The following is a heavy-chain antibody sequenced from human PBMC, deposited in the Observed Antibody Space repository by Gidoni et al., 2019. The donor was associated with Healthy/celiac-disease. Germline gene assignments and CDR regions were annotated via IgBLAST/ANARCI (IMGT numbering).Heavy chain of an antibody. CDR3: TSWAYSGYVTGMDV. Sequence: EVQLVESGGGLVPPGGSLTLSCAASGFTFRCSAMHWVRQASGKGLEWVGRMRSKANSYATAYAASVKGRFTISRDDSKNTAYLQMNSLKTEDTAVYYCTSWAYSGYVTGMDVWGQGTTVTVSS. J-gene: IGHJ6*02. CDR2: MRSKANSYAT. D-gene: IGHD5-12*01. V-gene: IGHV3-73*02. CDR1: GFTFRCSA.